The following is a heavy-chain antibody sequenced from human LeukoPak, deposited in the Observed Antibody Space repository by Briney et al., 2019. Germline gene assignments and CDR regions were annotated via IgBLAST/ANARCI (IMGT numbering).Heavy chain of an antibody. Sequence: PSETLSLTCTVSGGSISSSSYYWGWFRQPPGKGLEWIGSIYYSGSTYYNPSLKSRVTISVDTSKNQFSLKLSSVTAADTAVYYCARHSRYCSSTSCPYNWFDPWGQGTLVTVSS. CDR3: ARHSRYCSSTSCPYNWFDP. J-gene: IGHJ5*02. CDR1: GGSISSSSYY. V-gene: IGHV4-39*01. D-gene: IGHD2-2*01. CDR2: IYYSGST.